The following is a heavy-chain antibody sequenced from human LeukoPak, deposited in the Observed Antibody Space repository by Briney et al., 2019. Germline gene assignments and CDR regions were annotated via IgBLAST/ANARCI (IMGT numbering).Heavy chain of an antibody. CDR2: INPSGGST. V-gene: IGHV1-46*01. J-gene: IGHJ4*02. CDR1: GYTFTSYY. CDR3: ARDEGAYCGGGCYSFRYDY. Sequence: ASVKVSCKASGYTFTSYYMHWVRQAPGQGLEWMGIINPSGGSTSYAQKFQGRVTMTRDTSTSTVYMELSSLRSEDTAVYYCARDEGAYCGGGCYSFRYDYWGQGTLVTVSS. D-gene: IGHD2-21*02.